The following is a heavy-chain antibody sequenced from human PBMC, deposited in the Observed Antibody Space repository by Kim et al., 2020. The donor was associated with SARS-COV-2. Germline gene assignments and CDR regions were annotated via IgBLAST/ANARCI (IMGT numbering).Heavy chain of an antibody. V-gene: IGHV4-39*01. J-gene: IGHJ4*02. CDR2: YYRGRT. Sequence: YYRGRTYYNQSLMSRVTISVDTSKNQFSLKLSSVTAADTAVYYCARPWGYWGQGTLVTVSS. D-gene: IGHD3-16*01. CDR3: ARPWGY.